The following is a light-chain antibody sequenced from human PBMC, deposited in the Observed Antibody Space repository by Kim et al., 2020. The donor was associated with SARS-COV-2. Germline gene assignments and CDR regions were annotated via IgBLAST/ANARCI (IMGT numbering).Light chain of an antibody. J-gene: IGLJ3*02. V-gene: IGLV7-46*01. CDR1: TGAVTSGHY. CDR2: DTS. CDR3: LLSYSGANWV. Sequence: QAVVTQEPSLPVSPGGTVTLTCGSSTGAVTSGHYPYWFQQKPGQAPRTLIYDTSNKHSWTPARFSGSLLGGKAALTLSGAQPEDEAEYYCLLSYSGANWVFGGGTQLTVL.